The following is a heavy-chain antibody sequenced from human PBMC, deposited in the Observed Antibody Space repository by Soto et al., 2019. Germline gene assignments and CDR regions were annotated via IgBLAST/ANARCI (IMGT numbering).Heavy chain of an antibody. V-gene: IGHV3-23*01. Sequence: GGSLRLSCAASGFTFSNFAMSWVRQAPGKGLEWVSVISGGGGTTYYADSVKGRFTISRDNSKNTLYLQMNSLRAEDTALYYCAKAMTTPTRPRNYFDYWGQGTLVTVSS. J-gene: IGHJ4*02. CDR1: GFTFSNFA. CDR3: AKAMTTPTRPRNYFDY. D-gene: IGHD4-4*01. CDR2: ISGGGGTT.